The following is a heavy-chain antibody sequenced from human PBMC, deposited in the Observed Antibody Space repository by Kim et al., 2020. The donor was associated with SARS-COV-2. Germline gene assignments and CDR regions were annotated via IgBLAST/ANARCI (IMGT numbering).Heavy chain of an antibody. CDR3: ARVGGYYYDSSGYSPIDY. D-gene: IGHD3-22*01. Sequence: GGSLRLSCAASGFTFSSYAMHWVRQAPGKGLEWVAVISYDGSNKYYADSVKGRFTISRDNSKNTLYLQMNSLRAEDTAVYYCARVGGYYYDSSGYSPIDYWGQGTLVTVSS. CDR1: GFTFSSYA. CDR2: ISYDGSNK. J-gene: IGHJ4*02. V-gene: IGHV3-30-3*01.